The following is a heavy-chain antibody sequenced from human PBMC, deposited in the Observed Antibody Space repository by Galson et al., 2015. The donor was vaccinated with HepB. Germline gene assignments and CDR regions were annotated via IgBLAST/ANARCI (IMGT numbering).Heavy chain of an antibody. Sequence: SVKVSCKASGYTFTGHYVHWVRQAPGQGLEWMGRINPNTGGTNYAQKFQGRVTLTRDTSIRTAYMEVSRLRSDDTAVYYCTRGEEVDIAATIKFDPWGQGTLVTVSS. CDR1: GYTFTGHY. J-gene: IGHJ5*02. V-gene: IGHV1-2*06. D-gene: IGHD5-12*01. CDR3: TRGEEVDIAATIKFDP. CDR2: INPNTGGT.